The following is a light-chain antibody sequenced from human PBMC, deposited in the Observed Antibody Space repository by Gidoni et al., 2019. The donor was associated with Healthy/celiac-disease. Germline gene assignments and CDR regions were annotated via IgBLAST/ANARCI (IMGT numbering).Light chain of an antibody. CDR3: CSYAGSSSDV. CDR2: EVS. V-gene: IGLV2-23*02. J-gene: IGLJ1*01. CDR1: ISDVGNYNL. Sequence: QSALTQPASVSGSPGQSITISCTGTISDVGNYNLVSWYQQHPGKAPKLMSYEVSKRPSGVSNRVSGSKSGNTAAMTIAVVQAEDEADYYCCSYAGSSSDVFGTGTKVTVL.